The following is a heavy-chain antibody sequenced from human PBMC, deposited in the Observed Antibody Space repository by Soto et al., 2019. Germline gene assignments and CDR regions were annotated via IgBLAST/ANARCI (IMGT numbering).Heavy chain of an antibody. V-gene: IGHV4-30-4*01. Sequence: QVQLQESGPGLVKPSQTLSLTCTVFGGSISSGDYYWTWIRQAPGKGLEWIGYIDYSGRTYYNPSIKSRVTISADTSKNQFSLKVGSGTAADTAVYYCARQSYCGGGSCYGGFDTWGQGTLVTVSS. CDR1: GGSISSGDYY. CDR2: IDYSGRT. J-gene: IGHJ5*02. CDR3: ARQSYCGGGSCYGGFDT. D-gene: IGHD2-15*01.